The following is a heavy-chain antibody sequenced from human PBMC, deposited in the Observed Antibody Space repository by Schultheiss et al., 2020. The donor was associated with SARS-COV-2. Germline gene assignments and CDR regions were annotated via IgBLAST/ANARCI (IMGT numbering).Heavy chain of an antibody. CDR1: GGSISSYY. V-gene: IGHV4-59*12. D-gene: IGHD4-17*01. CDR3: ARASTVTTEADYFDY. J-gene: IGHJ4*02. CDR2: IYYSEST. Sequence: SETLSLTCTVSGGSISSYYWSWIRQPPGKGLEWIGYIYYSESTYYNPSLKSRVTISVDTSKNQFSLKLSSVTAADTAVYYCARASTVTTEADYFDYWGQGTLVTVSS.